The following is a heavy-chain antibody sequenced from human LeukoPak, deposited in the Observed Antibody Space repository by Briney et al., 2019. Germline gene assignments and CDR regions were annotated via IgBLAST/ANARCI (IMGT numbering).Heavy chain of an antibody. V-gene: IGHV4-34*01. Sequence: SETLSLTCAVYGGSFSGYYWSWIRQPPGKGLGWIGEINHSGSTNYNPSLKSRVTISVDTSKNQFSLKLSSVTAADTAVYYCARGALFDPWGQGTLVTVYS. CDR1: GGSFSGYY. CDR2: INHSGST. CDR3: ARGALFDP. J-gene: IGHJ5*02.